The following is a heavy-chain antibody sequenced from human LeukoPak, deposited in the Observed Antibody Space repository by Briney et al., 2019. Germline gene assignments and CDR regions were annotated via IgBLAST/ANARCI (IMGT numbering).Heavy chain of an antibody. CDR1: GGSFSGYY. V-gene: IGHV4-34*01. CDR3: AKDSQQLVPNWFDP. Sequence: SETLSLTCAVYGGSFSGYYWSWIRQPPGKGLEWIGEINHSGSTNYNPSLKSRVTISVDTSKNQFSLKLSSVTAADTAVYYCAKDSQQLVPNWFDPWGQGTLVTVSS. J-gene: IGHJ5*02. D-gene: IGHD6-13*01. CDR2: INHSGST.